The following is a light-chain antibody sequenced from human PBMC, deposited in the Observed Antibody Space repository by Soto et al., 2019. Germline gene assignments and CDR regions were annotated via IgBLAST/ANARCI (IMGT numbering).Light chain of an antibody. Sequence: TQSASTVSVSPGERATLSCRASQSVNSNLAWYQQKPGQAPRLLIFGASTRATGIPDRFSGSGSGTDFTLTISRLEPEDFAVYYCQQYGSSPQTFGQGTKVDI. V-gene: IGKV3-20*01. J-gene: IGKJ1*01. CDR1: QSVNSN. CDR3: QQYGSSPQT. CDR2: GAS.